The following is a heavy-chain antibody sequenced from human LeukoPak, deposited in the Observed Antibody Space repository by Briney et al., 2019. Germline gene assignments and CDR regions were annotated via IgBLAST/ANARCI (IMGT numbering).Heavy chain of an antibody. Sequence: PGGSLRLSCAASGFTFNNYAMNWVRQAPGKGLEWVSVISGSGGTTYYADSVKGRFTLSRDSSKSTLYLQMNSLRTEDTAVYYCAKVSGGGLYYDGMDVWGQGTTVTVSS. CDR1: GFTFNNYA. V-gene: IGHV3-23*01. J-gene: IGHJ6*02. CDR2: ISGSGGTT. CDR3: AKVSGGGLYYDGMDV. D-gene: IGHD1-14*01.